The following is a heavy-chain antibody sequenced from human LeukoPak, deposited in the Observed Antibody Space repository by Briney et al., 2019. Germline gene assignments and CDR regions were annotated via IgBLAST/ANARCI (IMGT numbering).Heavy chain of an antibody. CDR1: GVIFTSYI. CDR2: ISNSGTNT. J-gene: IGHJ4*02. CDR3: ARDHISVAAFFHF. D-gene: IGHD6-19*01. V-gene: IGHV3-21*01. Sequence: GGSLRLSCAASGVIFTSYIMKWVRQAPGRGLEWVSTISNSGTNTHYADSVKGRFTISRDNSDNTLFLQMDSLRAEDTAVYYCARDHISVAAFFHFGGQGTLVTVSS.